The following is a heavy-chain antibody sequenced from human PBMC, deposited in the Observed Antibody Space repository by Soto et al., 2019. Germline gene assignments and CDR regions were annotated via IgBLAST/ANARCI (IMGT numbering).Heavy chain of an antibody. CDR2: IGASGGRT. Sequence: VQLLESGGGLVQPGGSLRLSYAASGFTFSSYTMTWVRQAPGKGLEWVSSIGASGGRTYYADSVKGRFTISRDNSKSTLYLQMNSLRADDTAVYSCAKPSAAINPPVNWFDPWGQGTLVTVSS. CDR3: AKPSAAINPPVNWFDP. CDR1: GFTFSSYT. D-gene: IGHD2-2*02. V-gene: IGHV3-23*01. J-gene: IGHJ5*02.